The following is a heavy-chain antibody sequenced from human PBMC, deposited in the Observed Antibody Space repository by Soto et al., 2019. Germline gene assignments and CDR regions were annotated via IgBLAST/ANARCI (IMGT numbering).Heavy chain of an antibody. V-gene: IGHV3-7*03. CDR2: IKPDGTEK. CDR1: GLTLSNYW. Sequence: GGSMKLSCVISGLTLSNYWMTWVRQAPGKGLEWVANIKPDGTEKYYVDSVKGRFTISRDNSKSTLYLQMNSLRAEDTALYYCAKGRSYYYYYGVDVWGQGTTVTVSS. J-gene: IGHJ6*02. CDR3: AKGRSYYYYYGVDV.